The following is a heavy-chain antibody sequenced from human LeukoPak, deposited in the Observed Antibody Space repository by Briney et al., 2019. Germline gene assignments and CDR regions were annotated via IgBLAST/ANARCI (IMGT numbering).Heavy chain of an antibody. CDR1: GFPLSRYS. CDR3: VRVKGTYFDY. CDR2: ISASGSAI. D-gene: IGHD1-1*01. Sequence: GGSLRLSCAASGFPLSRYSMNWVRQAPGKGLEWISYISASGSAIYYVDSVKGRVTVSRDNARNSLFLQMDSPRAEDTAVYYCVRVKGTYFDYWGPGTLVTVSS. J-gene: IGHJ4*02. V-gene: IGHV3-48*01.